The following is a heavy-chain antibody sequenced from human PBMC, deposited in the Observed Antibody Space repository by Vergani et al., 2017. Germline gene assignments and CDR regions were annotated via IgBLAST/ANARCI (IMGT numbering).Heavy chain of an antibody. CDR3: AKDNYVFWSALGWRRDYMDV. CDR1: GFTLSTYG. V-gene: IGHV3-13*01. Sequence: EVQLVESGGGLVQPGGSLRLSCAASGFTLSTYGMHWVRQATGKGLEWVSAIGTACDTYYPGSVKGRFTISRENAKNSLYLQMNGLRAEDTAVYYCAKDNYVFWSALGWRRDYMDVWGKXP. J-gene: IGHJ6*03. CDR2: IGTACDT. D-gene: IGHD3-3*01.